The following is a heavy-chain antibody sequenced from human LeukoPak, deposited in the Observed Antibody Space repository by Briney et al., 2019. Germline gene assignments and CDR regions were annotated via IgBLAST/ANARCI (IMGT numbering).Heavy chain of an antibody. CDR3: ARVWSTAVTGYNWFDP. CDR2: INPNSGDT. V-gene: IGHV1-2*04. J-gene: IGHJ5*02. CDR1: GYTFTDYY. Sequence: ASVKVSCKASGYTFTDYYMYWVRQAPGQGLEWMGWINPNSGDTKYAQKFQGWVTMTRDTSISTAYMEVNSLKSDDTAVYYCARVWSTAVTGYNWFDPWGQGTLVIVAS. D-gene: IGHD6-19*01.